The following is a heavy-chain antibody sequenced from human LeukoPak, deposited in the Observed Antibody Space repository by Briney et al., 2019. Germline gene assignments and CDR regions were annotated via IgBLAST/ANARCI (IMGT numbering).Heavy chain of an antibody. D-gene: IGHD2-15*01. CDR2: IYPADSDI. Sequence: GESLKISCKSSGYSINNYWIGWVRQMPGKGLEWIGSIYPADSDIRYSPSFPAQVTISADQSISTAYLQWSSLKASATAMYSCARQEYCSGGSCYTWFAPSGQRTLVTPPS. CDR3: ARQEYCSGGSCYTWFAP. CDR1: GYSINNYW. J-gene: IGHJ5*02. V-gene: IGHV5-51*01.